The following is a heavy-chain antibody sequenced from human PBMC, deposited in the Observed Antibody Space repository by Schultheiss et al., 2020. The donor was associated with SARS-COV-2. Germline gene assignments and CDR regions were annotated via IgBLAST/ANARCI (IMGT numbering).Heavy chain of an antibody. CDR2: IYYSGST. CDR1: GGSFSGYY. CDR3: SSSGWYSDY. J-gene: IGHJ4*02. Sequence: SETLSLTCAVYGGSFSGYYWSWIRQPPGKGLEWIGYIYYSGSTNYNPSLKSRVTISVDTSKNQFSLKLSSVTAADTAVYYCSSSGWYSDYWGQGTLVTVSS. V-gene: IGHV4-34*01. D-gene: IGHD6-19*01.